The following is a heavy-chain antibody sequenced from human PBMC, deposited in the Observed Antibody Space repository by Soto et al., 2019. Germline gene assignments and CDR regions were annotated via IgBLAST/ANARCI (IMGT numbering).Heavy chain of an antibody. CDR1: GGSISTYY. J-gene: IGHJ4*02. V-gene: IGHV4-59*01. CDR3: ARGGSGYDFWSGPYFFDY. CDR2: IYYNGRT. Sequence: SETLSLTCTVSGGSISTYYWSWIRQPPGKGLEWIGYIYYNGRTNYNPSLESRVTIPLDTSKSQFSLKLSSVSAADTAVYYCARGGSGYDFWSGPYFFDYWGPGTLVTVSS. D-gene: IGHD3-3*01.